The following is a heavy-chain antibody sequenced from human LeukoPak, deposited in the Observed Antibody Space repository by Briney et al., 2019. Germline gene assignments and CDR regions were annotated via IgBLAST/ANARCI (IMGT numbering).Heavy chain of an antibody. Sequence: GGSLRLSCAASGFTFSSYSMDWVRQAPGKGLEWVSYISSSSSTIYYADSVKGRFTISRDNAKNSLYLQMNSLRAEDTAVYYCARRVTIFGVVIIGYMDVWGKGTTVTVSS. CDR1: GFTFSSYS. V-gene: IGHV3-48*01. D-gene: IGHD3-3*01. CDR3: ARRVTIFGVVIIGYMDV. J-gene: IGHJ6*03. CDR2: ISSSSSTI.